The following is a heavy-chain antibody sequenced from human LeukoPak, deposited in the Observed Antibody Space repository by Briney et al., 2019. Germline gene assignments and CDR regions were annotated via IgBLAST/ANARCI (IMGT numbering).Heavy chain of an antibody. CDR2: VGISSGNT. D-gene: IGHD1-1*01. J-gene: IGHJ4*02. V-gene: IGHV3-48*04. CDR3: ARDHNYALDN. CDR1: GFTFSDYS. Sequence: GGSLRLSCAASGFTFSDYSMNWVRQAPGKGLEWISWVGISSGNTKYAASVKGRFTISGDNAKNSLYLQMNSLRVGDTAVYYCARDHNYALDNWGQGTLVTVSS.